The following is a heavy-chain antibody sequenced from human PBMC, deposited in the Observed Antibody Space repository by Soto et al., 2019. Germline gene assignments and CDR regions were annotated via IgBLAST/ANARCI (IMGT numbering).Heavy chain of an antibody. V-gene: IGHV4-39*01. D-gene: IGHD3-22*01. CDR1: GGSISSSSYY. CDR3: ARISSGYYKGYYYGMDV. CDR2: IYYSGST. Sequence: PSETLSLTCTVSGGSISSSSYYWGWIRQPPGKGLEWIGSIYYSGSTYYNPSLKSRVTISVDTSKNQFSLKLSSVTAADTAVYYCARISSGYYKGYYYGMDVWGQGTTVTAP. J-gene: IGHJ6*02.